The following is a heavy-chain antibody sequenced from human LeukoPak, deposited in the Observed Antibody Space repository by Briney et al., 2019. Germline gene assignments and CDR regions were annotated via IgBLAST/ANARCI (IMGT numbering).Heavy chain of an antibody. J-gene: IGHJ4*02. CDR3: ARRYYYDSSGYYPFDY. V-gene: IGHV4-34*01. CDR2: INHGGST. D-gene: IGHD3-22*01. Sequence: SETLSLTCAVYGGSFSGYYWSWIRQPPGKGLEWIGEINHGGSTNYNPSLKSRVTISVDTSKNQFSLKLSSVTAADTAVYYCARRYYYDSSGYYPFDYWGQGTLVTVSS. CDR1: GGSFSGYY.